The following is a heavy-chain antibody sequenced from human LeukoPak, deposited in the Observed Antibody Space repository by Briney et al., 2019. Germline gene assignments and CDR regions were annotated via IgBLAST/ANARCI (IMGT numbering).Heavy chain of an antibody. Sequence: PGGSLRLSCAASGFTFSSYSMNWVRQAPGKGLEWVSSISSSSSYIYYADSVKGRFTISRDNAKNSLYLQMNSLRAEDTAVYYRARDRGIAVGLDAFDIWGQGTMVTVSS. J-gene: IGHJ3*02. CDR2: ISSSSSYI. CDR1: GFTFSSYS. CDR3: ARDRGIAVGLDAFDI. D-gene: IGHD6-19*01. V-gene: IGHV3-21*01.